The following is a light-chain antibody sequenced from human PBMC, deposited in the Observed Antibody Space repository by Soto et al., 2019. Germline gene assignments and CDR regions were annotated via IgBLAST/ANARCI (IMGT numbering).Light chain of an antibody. J-gene: IGKJ2*01. Sequence: EIVLTQSPGTLSLSPGEGTTLSCRASQSISSSYLAWYQQKPGQAPRLLIYGVSTRATGIPDRFSGSGSGTDFTITISRLEPEDFAVYYWQQYGSSPRTFGQGTKLEIK. V-gene: IGKV3-20*01. CDR1: QSISSSY. CDR3: QQYGSSPRT. CDR2: GVS.